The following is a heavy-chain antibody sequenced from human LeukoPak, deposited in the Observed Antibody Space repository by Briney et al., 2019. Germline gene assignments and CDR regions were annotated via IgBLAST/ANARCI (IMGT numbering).Heavy chain of an antibody. D-gene: IGHD3-22*01. V-gene: IGHV3-64*04. CDR1: GFTSSSYR. Sequence: GGSLRLSCSASGFTSSSYRMHWVRQAPGKGLEYVSAISRNGDSTFYADSVKGRLTISRDNSKNTLYLQMNSLRAEDTAVYYCAKNPMKVRYYFDYWGQGTLVTVSS. CDR3: AKNPMKVRYYFDY. CDR2: ISRNGDST. J-gene: IGHJ4*02.